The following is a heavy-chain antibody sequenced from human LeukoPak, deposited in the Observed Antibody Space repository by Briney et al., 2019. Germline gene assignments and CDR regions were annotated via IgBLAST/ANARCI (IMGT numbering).Heavy chain of an antibody. J-gene: IGHJ4*02. D-gene: IGHD3-22*01. Sequence: GGSLRLSCAASGFTFSRYWMSWVRQAPRKGLEWVANIKQDGSEKYYVDSVRGRFTISRDNAKNSLYLQMNSLRAEDTAVYYCARDKGDYDTSGSLFVFGGQGTLVTVSS. V-gene: IGHV3-7*03. CDR3: ARDKGDYDTSGSLFVF. CDR1: GFTFSRYW. CDR2: IKQDGSEK.